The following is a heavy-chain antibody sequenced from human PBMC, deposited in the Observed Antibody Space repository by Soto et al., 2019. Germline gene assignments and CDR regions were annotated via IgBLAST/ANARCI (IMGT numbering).Heavy chain of an antibody. CDR1: GFTFSSYA. Sequence: GGSLRLSCAASGFTFSSYAMSWVRRAPGKGLEWVSLISGGGGSTYYADSVKGRFTIFRENSNNTLFLQMNSLRADDTAVYYCAKTTVPLDYWGQGTLVTVSS. J-gene: IGHJ4*02. D-gene: IGHD4-17*01. V-gene: IGHV3-23*01. CDR2: ISGGGGST. CDR3: AKTTVPLDY.